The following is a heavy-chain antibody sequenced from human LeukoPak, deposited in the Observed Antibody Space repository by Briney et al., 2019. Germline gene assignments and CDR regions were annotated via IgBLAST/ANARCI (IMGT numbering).Heavy chain of an antibody. V-gene: IGHV4-34*01. J-gene: IGHJ3*02. D-gene: IGHD6-13*01. CDR1: GGSFSGYY. CDR2: INHSGST. CDR3: ARTYSSSWNAFGI. Sequence: PSKTLSLTCAVYGGSFSGYYWSWIRQPPGKGLEWIGEINHSGSTNYNPSLKSRVTISVDTSKNQFSLKLSSVTAADTAVYYCARTYSSSWNAFGIWGQGTMVTVSS.